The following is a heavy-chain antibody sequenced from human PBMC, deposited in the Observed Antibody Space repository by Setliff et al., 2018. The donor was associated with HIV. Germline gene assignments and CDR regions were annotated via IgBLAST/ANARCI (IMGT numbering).Heavy chain of an antibody. D-gene: IGHD3-16*01. CDR3: ARHQKVSFMSDH. Sequence: LSLTCIVSGYSVSSGYYWGWIRQPPGKGLQWIGAMYDSETTHYNPSLKSRVTMSVDASRNRFSLKLSSVTAADTAIYYCARHQKVSFMSDHWGQGMLVTVSS. V-gene: IGHV4-38-2*02. CDR1: GYSVSSGYY. CDR2: MYDSETT. J-gene: IGHJ4*02.